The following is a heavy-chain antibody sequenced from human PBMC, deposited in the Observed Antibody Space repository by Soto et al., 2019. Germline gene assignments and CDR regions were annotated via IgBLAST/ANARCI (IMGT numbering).Heavy chain of an antibody. CDR1: GGSISSYY. J-gene: IGHJ4*02. V-gene: IGHV4-59*08. Sequence: PSETLSLTCTVSGGSISSYYWSWIRQPPGKGLEWIGYIYYSGSTNYNPSLKSRVTISVDTSKNQFSLKLSSVTAADTAVYYCARHQDYGDYAFDYWGQGTLVTVSS. CDR2: IYYSGST. CDR3: ARHQDYGDYAFDY. D-gene: IGHD4-17*01.